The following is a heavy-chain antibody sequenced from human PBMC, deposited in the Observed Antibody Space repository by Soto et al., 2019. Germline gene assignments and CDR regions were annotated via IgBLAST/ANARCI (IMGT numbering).Heavy chain of an antibody. Sequence: WTWIRQSSGKGLEWIGYISNSGSTNYNPSLKSRFTISVDTSQNQFSLKVKSVTAADTAVYYCARTTVKTLYGMDVWGQGTTVTVSS. J-gene: IGHJ6*02. CDR3: ARTTVKTLYGMDV. D-gene: IGHD4-17*01. V-gene: IGHV4-59*01. CDR2: ISNSGST.